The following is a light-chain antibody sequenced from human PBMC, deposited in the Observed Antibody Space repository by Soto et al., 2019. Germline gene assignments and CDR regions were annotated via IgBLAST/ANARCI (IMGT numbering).Light chain of an antibody. Sequence: DNVLTQSPGTLSLSPGERATLSCRCSQTLSNSFIAWYQQIPGQAPRLIISGASGRATGTPDRFSGSSSGTDFTLTISRLEPEDVAVYYCQQYGSSPLTLGGGTKVDIK. V-gene: IGKV3-20*01. J-gene: IGKJ4*01. CDR1: QTLSNSF. CDR3: QQYGSSPLT. CDR2: GAS.